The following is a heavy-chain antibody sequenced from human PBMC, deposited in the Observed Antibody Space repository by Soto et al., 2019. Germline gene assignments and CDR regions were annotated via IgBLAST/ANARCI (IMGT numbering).Heavy chain of an antibody. CDR1: GYTFTDHY. V-gene: IGHV1-2*02. D-gene: IGHD2-21*02. Sequence: ASVKVSCKASGYTFTDHYLHWVRQAPGQGLEWMGWINPDSGATKFAQKFQGRVAMTRDTSINTAYMELTRLTSDDTALYYCATYTGVVTYLCEWYFDLWGRGTLVTVSS. CDR3: ATYTGVVTYLCEWYFDL. J-gene: IGHJ2*01. CDR2: INPDSGAT.